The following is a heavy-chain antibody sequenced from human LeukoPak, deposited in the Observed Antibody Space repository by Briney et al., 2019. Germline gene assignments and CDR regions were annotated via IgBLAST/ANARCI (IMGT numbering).Heavy chain of an antibody. D-gene: IGHD1-14*01. J-gene: IGHJ5*02. V-gene: IGHV4-34*01. Sequence: PSETLSLTCAVYGGSFSGYYWSWIRQPPGKGLEWIGEINHSGSTNYNPSLKSRVTISVDTSKNQFSLKLSSVTAADTAVYYCARPAQNHKEIGWFDPWGQGTLVTVSS. CDR2: INHSGST. CDR3: ARPAQNHKEIGWFDP. CDR1: GGSFSGYY.